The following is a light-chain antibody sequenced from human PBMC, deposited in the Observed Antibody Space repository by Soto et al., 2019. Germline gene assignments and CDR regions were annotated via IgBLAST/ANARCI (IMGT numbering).Light chain of an antibody. CDR2: KVS. CDR1: QSLVFKDGNTY. V-gene: IGKV2-30*01. CDR3: MQGTRWPYT. Sequence: DVVMSQSPLSLPVSLGQPASISCTSSQSLVFKDGNTYLNWFQQRPGQSPRRLIYKVSKRDAGVPGRFSVSRSRTDFTRRISWVEAEDVGIYYCMQGTRWPYTGGQGTKLDI. J-gene: IGKJ2*01.